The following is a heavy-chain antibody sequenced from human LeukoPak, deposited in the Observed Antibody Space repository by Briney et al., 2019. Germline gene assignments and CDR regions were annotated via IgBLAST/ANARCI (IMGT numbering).Heavy chain of an antibody. CDR1: GFTFRSYG. J-gene: IGHJ2*01. CDR3: AKGTYYYGSTESTGSWYFDL. V-gene: IGHV3-30*18. D-gene: IGHD3-10*01. Sequence: GGSLRLSCAASGFTFRSYGMHWVRQAPGKGLEWVAVISYDGSNKYYADSVKGRFTISRDNSKNTLYLQMNSLRAEDTAVCYCAKGTYYYGSTESTGSWYFDLWGRGTLVTVSS. CDR2: ISYDGSNK.